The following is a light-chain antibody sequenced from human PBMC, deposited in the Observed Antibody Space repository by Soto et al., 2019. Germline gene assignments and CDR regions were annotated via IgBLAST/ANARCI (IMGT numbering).Light chain of an antibody. CDR2: GAS. Sequence: IVLTQSPGTLSLSPGERATLSCRASQTVSSSSLAWYQQMPGRAPRLLLHGASSRAAGIPDRFSGSGSGTDFTLTINRLEPEDFAVYYCHHYDNSPPFPFGPGTKVDIK. CDR1: QTVSSSS. V-gene: IGKV3-20*01. J-gene: IGKJ3*01. CDR3: HHYDNSPPFP.